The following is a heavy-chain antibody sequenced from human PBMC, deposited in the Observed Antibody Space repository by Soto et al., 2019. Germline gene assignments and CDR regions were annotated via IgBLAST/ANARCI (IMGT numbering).Heavy chain of an antibody. V-gene: IGHV1-18*01. CDR3: AREGVALYYHYGMDV. Sequence: VKVSCXASGYTVSRXGISWVRQAPGQGLEWMGWISTYNGDTNYAQTFQGRVTMTTDTSTSTVYMELRSLRSDDTAVYYCAREGVALYYHYGMDVWGQGTPVT. J-gene: IGHJ6*02. D-gene: IGHD5-12*01. CDR2: ISTYNGDT. CDR1: GYTVSRXG.